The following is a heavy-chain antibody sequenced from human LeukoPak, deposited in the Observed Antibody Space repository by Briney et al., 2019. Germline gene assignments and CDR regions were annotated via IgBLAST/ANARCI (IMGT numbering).Heavy chain of an antibody. D-gene: IGHD4-23*01. V-gene: IGHV4-39*01. CDR3: ARHFDPNSGGHSAFDS. CDR2: LYHSGST. J-gene: IGHJ4*02. Sequence: PSETLSLTCTVSARSISSSSYYWGWIRQPPGKGREWSGILYHSGSTYYNPSLQSRVTISADTSKSQFSLKLSSVTAADTAVYYCARHFDPNSGGHSAFDSWGQGTLVTVSS. CDR1: ARSISSSSYY.